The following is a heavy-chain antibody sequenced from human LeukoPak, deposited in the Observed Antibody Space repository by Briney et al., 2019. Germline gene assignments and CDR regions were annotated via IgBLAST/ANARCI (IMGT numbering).Heavy chain of an antibody. CDR1: GFIFSAYN. D-gene: IGHD2/OR15-2a*01. CDR2: ISGSSFNYI. V-gene: IGHV3-21*01. Sequence: PGGSLRLSCAASGFIFSAYNMVWVRQAPGKGLEWVARISGSSFNYINYADSVKGRFTVSRDNARNSLYLQMNSLRVEDTGVYYCARGDDYLPFDHWGRGNLVTVSS. CDR3: ARGDDYLPFDH. J-gene: IGHJ5*02.